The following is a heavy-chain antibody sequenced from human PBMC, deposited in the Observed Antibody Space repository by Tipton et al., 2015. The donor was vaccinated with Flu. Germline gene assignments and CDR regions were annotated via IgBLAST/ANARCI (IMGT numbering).Heavy chain of an antibody. J-gene: IGHJ6*02. D-gene: IGHD6-19*01. CDR1: GVSISSGGYS. CDR2: IYHTGRT. CDR3: ARAESSLWAGHYYGLDV. V-gene: IGHV4-30-2*01. Sequence: TLSLTCAVSGVSISSGGYSWSWIRQPPGKGLEWIGYIYHTGRTYYNPSLKSRVTISVDTSKNHFSLRLTSVTAADTALYFCARAESSLWAGHYYGLDVWGQGTTVTVSS.